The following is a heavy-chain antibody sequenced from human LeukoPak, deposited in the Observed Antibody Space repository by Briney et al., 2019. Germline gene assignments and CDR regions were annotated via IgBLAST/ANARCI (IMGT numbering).Heavy chain of an antibody. Sequence: SGGSLRLSCAASGFTFNTYWMDWVRQAPGKGLEWVSAISGSGGSTYYADSVKGRFTISRDNSKNTLYLQMNSLRAEDTAVYYCAKDRDGDYQKIDYWGQGTLVTVSS. J-gene: IGHJ4*02. CDR2: ISGSGGST. CDR3: AKDRDGDYQKIDY. V-gene: IGHV3-23*01. CDR1: GFTFNTYW. D-gene: IGHD4-17*01.